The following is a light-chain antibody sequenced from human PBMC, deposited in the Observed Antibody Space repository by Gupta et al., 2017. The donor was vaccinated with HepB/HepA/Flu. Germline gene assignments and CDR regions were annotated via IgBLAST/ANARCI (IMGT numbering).Light chain of an antibody. CDR3: QQSYSTPWT. CDR2: AAS. V-gene: IGKV1-39*01. J-gene: IGKJ1*01. Sequence: DIQMTQSPSSLSASVGDRVTITCRASQSIRTYLNWFQQKPGKAPRVIIYAASTLQSGVPSRFSGSGSGTDFTLTITSLQPEEFTTYYCQQSYSTPWTFGRGTKVEIK. CDR1: QSIRTY.